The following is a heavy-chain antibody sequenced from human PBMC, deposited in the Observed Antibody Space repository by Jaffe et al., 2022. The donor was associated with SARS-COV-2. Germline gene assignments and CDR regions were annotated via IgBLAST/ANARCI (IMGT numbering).Heavy chain of an antibody. Sequence: EVQLVESGGGLVKPGGSLGLSCAASGFTFSDASMSWVRQAPGKGLEWVGRIKSKIDGETIDYAAPVKGRFTISRDDSKNTLYLQMNSLKTEDTAMYYCTTTKTAVTENLLFDSWGQGTLVTVSS. CDR1: GFTFSDAS. J-gene: IGHJ4*02. CDR3: TTTKTAVTENLLFDS. D-gene: IGHD4-4*01. V-gene: IGHV3-15*01. CDR2: IKSKIDGETI.